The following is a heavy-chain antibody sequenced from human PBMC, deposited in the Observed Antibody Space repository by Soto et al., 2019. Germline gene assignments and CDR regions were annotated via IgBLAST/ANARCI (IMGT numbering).Heavy chain of an antibody. V-gene: IGHV4-59*01. CDR3: ARVRGTAGKRYFDY. Sequence: PSETLSLTCTFSGCSMIAYYWNWMRQPPGKGLQWIGYTYYSGSTTYNPSLKSRVTISVDSSKNQFSLKLDSVTPADTAVYYCARVRGTAGKRYFDYWGPGTLVTVSS. D-gene: IGHD6-13*01. J-gene: IGHJ4*02. CDR1: GCSMIAYY. CDR2: TYYSGST.